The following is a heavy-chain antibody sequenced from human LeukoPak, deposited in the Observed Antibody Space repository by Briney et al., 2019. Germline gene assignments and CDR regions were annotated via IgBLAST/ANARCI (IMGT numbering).Heavy chain of an antibody. CDR3: ASVRKGYCSSTSCYAKGYYYYYMDV. CDR1: GDSISSGDYY. Sequence: SQTLSLTCTVSGDSISSGDYYWSWIRQPAGKGLEWIGRISSSGSTNYNPSLKSRVTMSVDTSKNQFSLKLSSVTAADTAVYYCASVRKGYCSSTSCYAKGYYYYYMDVWGKGTTVTISS. V-gene: IGHV4-61*02. CDR2: ISSSGST. J-gene: IGHJ6*03. D-gene: IGHD2-2*01.